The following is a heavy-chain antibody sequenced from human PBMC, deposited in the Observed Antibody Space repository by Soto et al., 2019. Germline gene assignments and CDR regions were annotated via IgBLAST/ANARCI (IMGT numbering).Heavy chain of an antibody. CDR1: GFTFSSYA. Sequence: EVQLLESGGGLVQPGGSLRLSCAASGFTFSSYAMSWVRQAPGKGLEWVSAMSGSGGTTYYADSVKGRFTFSRDKSKNTLYLQMNSLRAEDTAVYYCATTANGWFSAFDIWGQGTMVTVSS. CDR3: ATTANGWFSAFDI. D-gene: IGHD6-19*01. J-gene: IGHJ3*02. CDR2: MSGSGGTT. V-gene: IGHV3-23*01.